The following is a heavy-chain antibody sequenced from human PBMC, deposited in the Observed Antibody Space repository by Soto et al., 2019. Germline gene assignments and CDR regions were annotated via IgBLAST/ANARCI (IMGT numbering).Heavy chain of an antibody. CDR2: INAGNGNT. CDR3: ARSAKKTWLPDF. Sequence: ASVKVSCKASGFSFIDYSILWVRQAPGQSLEWLGWINAGNGNTKYSHKFQDRVTITSDTSATTTYMELRSLRSEDAAVFYCARSAKKTWLPDFWGQGTLVTVSS. CDR1: GFSFIDYS. D-gene: IGHD5-12*01. J-gene: IGHJ1*01. V-gene: IGHV1-3*01.